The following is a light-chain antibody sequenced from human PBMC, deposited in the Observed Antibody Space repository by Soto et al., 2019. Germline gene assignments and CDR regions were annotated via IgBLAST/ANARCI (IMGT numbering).Light chain of an antibody. CDR3: QSYDSSLSGWV. CDR1: SSNIGAGSD. J-gene: IGLJ3*02. Sequence: QAVVTQPPSISGAPGQRVTISCTGSSSNIGAGSDVHWYHQLPGTAPKLLIYGNSNRPSGVPDRFSGSKSGTSASLAITGLQAEDEADYYCQSYDSSLSGWVFGGGTKVTVL. CDR2: GNS. V-gene: IGLV1-40*01.